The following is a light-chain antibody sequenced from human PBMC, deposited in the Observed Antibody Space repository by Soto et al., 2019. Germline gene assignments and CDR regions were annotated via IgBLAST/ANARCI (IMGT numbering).Light chain of an antibody. CDR2: EVN. J-gene: IGLJ1*01. Sequence: QSALTQPASVSGSPGQSITIYCTGTSSDVGGYDYVSWYQHHPGKAPKLMIYEVNIRPSGISSRFSGSKSGNTASLTISGLQAEDEADYFCTSYTTGSNLGVFGTGTKLTVL. CDR1: SSDVGGYDY. CDR3: TSYTTGSNLGV. V-gene: IGLV2-14*01.